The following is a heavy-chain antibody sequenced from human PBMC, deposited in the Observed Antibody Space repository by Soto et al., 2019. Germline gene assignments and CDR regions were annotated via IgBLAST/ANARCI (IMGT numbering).Heavy chain of an antibody. CDR2: IIPILGIA. V-gene: IGHV1-69*02. CDR1: GGTFSSYT. D-gene: IGHD6-13*01. CDR3: ARGQQLVDSWFDP. Sequence: QVQLVQSGAEVKKPGSSVKVSCKASGGTFSSYTISWVRQAPGQGLEWMGRIIPILGIANYAQKFQGRVTITADKSTSTAYRELSSLRSEDTAVYYCARGQQLVDSWFDPWGQGTLVTVSS. J-gene: IGHJ5*02.